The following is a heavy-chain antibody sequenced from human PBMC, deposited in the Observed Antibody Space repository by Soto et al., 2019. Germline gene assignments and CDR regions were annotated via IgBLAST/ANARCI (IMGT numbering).Heavy chain of an antibody. V-gene: IGHV4-61*01. J-gene: IGHJ5*02. Sequence: QVQLQESGPGLVKPSETLSLTCTVSGGSVSSGSYYWSWIRQPPGKGLEWIGYIYYSGSTNYNPSLKSRVTISVDKSKNQFSLKLSSVTAADTAVYYCARGGSSSSVAMNWFDPWGQGTLVTVSS. CDR3: ARGGSSSSVAMNWFDP. D-gene: IGHD6-6*01. CDR2: IYYSGST. CDR1: GGSVSSGSYY.